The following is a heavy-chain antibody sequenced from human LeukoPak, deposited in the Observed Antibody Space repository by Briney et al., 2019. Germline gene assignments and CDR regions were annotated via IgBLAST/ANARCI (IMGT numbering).Heavy chain of an antibody. V-gene: IGHV3-53*01. J-gene: IGHJ4*02. CDR1: GFVFEDYT. Sequence: PGGSLRLSCVASGFVFEDYTMHWVRQVPGKGLEWVSVMYSGGSTFYADSVKGRFTVSRDNSKNTVYLQMNSLRAEDTAMYYCARDQNWGSLGYWGQGTQVIVSP. CDR2: MYSGGST. CDR3: ARDQNWGSLGY. D-gene: IGHD3-16*01.